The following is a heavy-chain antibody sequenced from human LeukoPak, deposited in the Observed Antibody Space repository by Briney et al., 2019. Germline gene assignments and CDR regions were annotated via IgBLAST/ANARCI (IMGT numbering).Heavy chain of an antibody. CDR1: GFTFSSYA. J-gene: IGHJ4*02. CDR2: IYSGGST. CDR3: ARIITMVRGVPGDY. D-gene: IGHD3-10*01. V-gene: IGHV3-66*01. Sequence: GGSLRLSCAASGFTFSSYAMSWVRQAPGKGLEWVSVIYSGGSTYYADSVKGRFTISRDNSKNTLYLQMNSLRAEDTAVYYCARIITMVRGVPGDYWGQGTLVTVSS.